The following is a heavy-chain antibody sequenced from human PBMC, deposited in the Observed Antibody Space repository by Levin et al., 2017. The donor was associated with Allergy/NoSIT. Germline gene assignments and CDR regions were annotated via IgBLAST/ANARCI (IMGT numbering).Heavy chain of an antibody. Sequence: GESLKISCAASGFTFSSYAMSWVRQAPGKGLEWVSAISGSGGSTYYADSVKGRFTISRDNSKNTLYLQMNSLRAEDTAVYYCAKAKARDFWSGYFDYWGQGTLVTVSS. CDR2: ISGSGGST. V-gene: IGHV3-23*01. D-gene: IGHD3-3*01. J-gene: IGHJ4*02. CDR1: GFTFSSYA. CDR3: AKAKARDFWSGYFDY.